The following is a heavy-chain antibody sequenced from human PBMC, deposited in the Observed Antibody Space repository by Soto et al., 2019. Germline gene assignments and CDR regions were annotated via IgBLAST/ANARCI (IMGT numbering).Heavy chain of an antibody. CDR1: GYTFTSYY. J-gene: IGHJ6*02. Sequence: ASVKVSCKASGYTFTSYYMHWVRQAPGQGLEWMGIINPSGGSTSYAQKFQVRVTMTRDTSTSTVYMELSSLRSEDTAVYYCARGPEGLYYYYGMDVWGQGTTVTVSS. V-gene: IGHV1-46*01. CDR2: INPSGGST. CDR3: ARGPEGLYYYYGMDV.